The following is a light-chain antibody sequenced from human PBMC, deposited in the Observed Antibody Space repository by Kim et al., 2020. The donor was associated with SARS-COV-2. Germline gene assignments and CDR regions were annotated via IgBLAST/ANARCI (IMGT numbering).Light chain of an antibody. CDR1: QDISSW. CDR2: GAS. Sequence: DIQMTQSPSSVSASVGDRVTITCRASQDISSWLAWYQQKPGKAPKLLIFGASKLQSGVPSRFSGSGSATDFTLIITSLQPEDFATYYWQQSNSFPRTFGQGTKLEI. CDR3: QQSNSFPRT. V-gene: IGKV1D-12*01. J-gene: IGKJ2*01.